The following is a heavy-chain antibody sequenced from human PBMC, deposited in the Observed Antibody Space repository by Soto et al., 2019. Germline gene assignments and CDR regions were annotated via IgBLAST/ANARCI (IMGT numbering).Heavy chain of an antibody. V-gene: IGHV4-59*08. Sequence: LETLSLTCTVSGGSISSYYWSWIRQPPGKGLEWIGYIYYSGSTNYNPSLKSRVTISVDTSKNQFSLKLSSVTAADTAVYYCARHADQWLLDYWGQGTLVTVSS. D-gene: IGHD5-12*01. J-gene: IGHJ4*02. CDR3: ARHADQWLLDY. CDR2: IYYSGST. CDR1: GGSISSYY.